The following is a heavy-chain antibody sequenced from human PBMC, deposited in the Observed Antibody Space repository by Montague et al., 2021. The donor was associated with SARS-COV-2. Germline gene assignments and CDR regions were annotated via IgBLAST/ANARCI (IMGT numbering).Heavy chain of an antibody. Sequence: SETLSLTCTVSGDSIRSYHWTWIRQPPGKGLEWIGRISDSGRTIYSPSLKSRVTISVDTSKNQFFLNLRSMVAADTAIYCCTRDRGIAAADNYYYGMDVWGPGTTVTVSS. J-gene: IGHJ6*02. CDR2: ISDSGRT. V-gene: IGHV4-59*13. D-gene: IGHD6-13*01. CDR1: GDSIRSYH. CDR3: TRDRGIAAADNYYYGMDV.